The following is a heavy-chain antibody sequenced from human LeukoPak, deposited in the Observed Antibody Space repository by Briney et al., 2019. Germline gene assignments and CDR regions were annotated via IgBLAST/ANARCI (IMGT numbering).Heavy chain of an antibody. J-gene: IGHJ6*02. Sequence: SETLSLTCAVYGGSFSGYYWSWIRQPPGKGLEWIGEINHSGSTNYNPSLKSRVTISVDTSKNQFSLKLSSVTAADTAGYYCGGGFPRTALPGYNTNSYSGMDVWAKGPRSPSP. CDR2: INHSGST. CDR1: GGSFSGYY. CDR3: GGGFPRTALPGYNTNSYSGMDV. V-gene: IGHV4-34*01. D-gene: IGHD3-9*01.